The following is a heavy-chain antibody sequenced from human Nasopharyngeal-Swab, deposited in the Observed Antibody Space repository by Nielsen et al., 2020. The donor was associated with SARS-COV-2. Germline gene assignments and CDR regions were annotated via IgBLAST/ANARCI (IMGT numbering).Heavy chain of an antibody. V-gene: IGHV3-73*01. D-gene: IGHD4-17*01. J-gene: IGHJ3*02. CDR2: IRSKANSYAT. CDR3: TRLTVTGAFDI. Sequence: VRQMPGKGLEWVGRIRSKANSYATAYAASVKGRFTISRDDSKNTAYLQMNSLKTEDTAVYYCTRLTVTGAFDIWSQGTMVTVSS.